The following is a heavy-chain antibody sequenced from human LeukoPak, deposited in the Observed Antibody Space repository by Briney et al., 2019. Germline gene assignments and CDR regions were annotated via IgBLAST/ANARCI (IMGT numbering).Heavy chain of an antibody. Sequence: PGGSLRLSCAASGFTFSSYAMSWVRQTPVKGLEWVSVISGGGGSTYYADSVKGRFTISRVNSKNTLYLQMNSLRAEDTAVYYCAKENYGDSTGGRFQHWGQGTLVTVSS. CDR2: ISGGGGST. CDR3: AKENYGDSTGGRFQH. V-gene: IGHV3-23*01. CDR1: GFTFSSYA. J-gene: IGHJ1*01. D-gene: IGHD4-17*01.